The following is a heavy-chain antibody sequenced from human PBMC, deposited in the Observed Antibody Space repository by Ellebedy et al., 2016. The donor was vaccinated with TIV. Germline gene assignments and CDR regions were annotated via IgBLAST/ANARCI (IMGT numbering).Heavy chain of an antibody. Sequence: PGGSLRVSCAASGFSFNNYWMNWARQAPGKGLEWVANIKQDGSEQYYVDSVKGRFTISRDNAKNSLYLQMNSLRGEDTAMYYCVRGAGWVTDYWGQGTLVTVSS. CDR2: IKQDGSEQ. J-gene: IGHJ4*02. CDR3: VRGAGWVTDY. CDR1: GFSFNNYW. V-gene: IGHV3-7*03. D-gene: IGHD4-23*01.